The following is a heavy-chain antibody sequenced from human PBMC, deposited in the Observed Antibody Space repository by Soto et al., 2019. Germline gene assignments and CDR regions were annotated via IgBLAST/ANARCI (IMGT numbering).Heavy chain of an antibody. Sequence: QVQLVQSGAEVKKPGSSVKVSCKASGGTFSSYAISWVRQALGQGLEWVGGIIPIFGTTNYAQKFQGRVTITADESTTTAYMEVSSLRSEDTAVYYCARDDSSGYYPFDSWGQGTLVTVSS. CDR1: GGTFSSYA. V-gene: IGHV1-69*01. CDR3: ARDDSSGYYPFDS. J-gene: IGHJ4*02. D-gene: IGHD3-22*01. CDR2: IIPIFGTT.